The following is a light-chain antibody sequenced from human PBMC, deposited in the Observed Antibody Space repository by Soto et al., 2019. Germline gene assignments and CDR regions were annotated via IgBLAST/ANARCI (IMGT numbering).Light chain of an antibody. Sequence: DIPMTQSPSTLSASVGDRVTITCRASQTINTWLAWYQQKPGKAPNLLIYKASSLESGVPSRFSGSGSGTEFTLTISGLQPDDFATYYCQQYHTYSWTFGQGTKVEVK. V-gene: IGKV1-5*03. CDR2: KAS. J-gene: IGKJ1*01. CDR3: QQYHTYSWT. CDR1: QTINTW.